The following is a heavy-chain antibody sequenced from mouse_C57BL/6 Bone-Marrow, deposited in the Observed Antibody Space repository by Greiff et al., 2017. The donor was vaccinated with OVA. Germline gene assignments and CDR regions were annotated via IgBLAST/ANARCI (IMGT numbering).Heavy chain of an antibody. CDR3: ARRGGYADYYAMDY. J-gene: IGHJ4*01. D-gene: IGHD2-2*01. CDR1: GYSFTDYN. Sequence: EVQLQESGPELVKPGASVKISCKASGYSFTDYNMNWVKQSNGKSLEWIGVINPNYGTTSYNQKFKGKATLTVDQSSSTAYMQLNSLTSEDSAVYYCARRGGYADYYAMDYWGQGTSVTVSS. V-gene: IGHV1-39*01. CDR2: INPNYGTT.